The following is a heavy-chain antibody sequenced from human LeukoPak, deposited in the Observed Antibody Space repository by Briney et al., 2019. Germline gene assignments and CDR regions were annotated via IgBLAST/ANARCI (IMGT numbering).Heavy chain of an antibody. Sequence: SETLSLTCTVSDDSVRISFWSWIRQPPGKGLEWIAYMYYTGSTDYNPSLKSRVTISIDTSKNQISLRLTSVTAADTAVYYCAKGSGWYFHWGQGTLVTVSS. CDR3: AKGSGWYFH. CDR1: DDSVRISF. CDR2: MYYTGST. J-gene: IGHJ4*02. V-gene: IGHV4-59*02. D-gene: IGHD6-19*01.